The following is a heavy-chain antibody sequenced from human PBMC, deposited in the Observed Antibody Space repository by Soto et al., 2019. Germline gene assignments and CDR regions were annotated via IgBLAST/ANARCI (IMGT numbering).Heavy chain of an antibody. CDR3: AGQTFTIAAASYGRSNWFDP. Sequence: SDTLSLTCSASGGSITSSIHFWGWVRQPPGKGLEWIGTIHFTGTTYYTPSIKSRLTMSIDTSKNEFSLRLNSVTAADKAVYYCAGQTFTIAAASYGRSNWFDPWGPGTLVTVSS. CDR2: IHFTGTT. J-gene: IGHJ5*02. CDR1: GGSITSSIHF. D-gene: IGHD6-25*01. V-gene: IGHV4-39*01.